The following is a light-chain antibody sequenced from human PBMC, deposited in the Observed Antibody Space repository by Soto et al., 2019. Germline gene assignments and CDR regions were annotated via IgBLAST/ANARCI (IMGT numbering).Light chain of an antibody. Sequence: EIVLTQSPGTLSLSPGERATLSCRASQSVSSTYLAWYQQQPGQAPRLVIYAASNRATGLPDRFSGSATGADFTLTISRLEPEAFAISDCQQYDTSLPMYTFGQGTKLEIK. J-gene: IGKJ2*01. CDR2: AAS. V-gene: IGKV3-20*01. CDR1: QSVSSTY. CDR3: QQYDTSLPMYT.